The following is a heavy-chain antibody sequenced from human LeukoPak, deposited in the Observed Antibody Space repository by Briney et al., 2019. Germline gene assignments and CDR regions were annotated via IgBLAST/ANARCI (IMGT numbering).Heavy chain of an antibody. Sequence: GGSLRLSCAASGFTFSSYAMHWVRQAPGKGLEWVAVISYDGSNKYYADSVKGRFTISRDNSKNTLYLQMNSLRAEDTAVYYCAREVRSPFDYWGQGTLVTVSS. CDR2: ISYDGSNK. CDR1: GFTFSSYA. D-gene: IGHD2-15*01. J-gene: IGHJ4*02. V-gene: IGHV3-30-3*01. CDR3: AREVRSPFDY.